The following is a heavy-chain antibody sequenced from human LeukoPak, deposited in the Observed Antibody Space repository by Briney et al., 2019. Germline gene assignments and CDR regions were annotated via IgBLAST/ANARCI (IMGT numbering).Heavy chain of an antibody. J-gene: IGHJ3*02. CDR2: IKHDGSQK. D-gene: IGHD3-16*01. CDR3: ARDGMGGIKACDI. Sequence: GGSLRFTCAASGFTFSRYRMSWVRQAPGRGLEWVANIKHDGSQKYYVDSVKGRITISRDNAKNSLYLQMNSLRAEDTAVYYCARDGMGGIKACDIWAQGTMVTVSS. CDR1: GFTFSRYR. V-gene: IGHV3-7*05.